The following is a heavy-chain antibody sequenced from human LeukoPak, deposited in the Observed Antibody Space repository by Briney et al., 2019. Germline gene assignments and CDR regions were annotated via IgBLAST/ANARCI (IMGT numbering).Heavy chain of an antibody. Sequence: SETLSLTCTVSGGSTSSSSYYWGWIRQPPGKGLEWIGSIYYSGSTYYNPSLKSRVTISVDTSKNQFSLKLSSVTAADTAVYYCARLDGHLGGFDYWGQGTLVTVSS. J-gene: IGHJ4*02. D-gene: IGHD5-24*01. CDR2: IYYSGST. CDR1: GGSTSSSSYY. V-gene: IGHV4-39*01. CDR3: ARLDGHLGGFDY.